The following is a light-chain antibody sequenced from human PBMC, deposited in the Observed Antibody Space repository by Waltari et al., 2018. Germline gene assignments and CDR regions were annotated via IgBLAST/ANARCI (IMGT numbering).Light chain of an antibody. CDR1: QSISHW. Sequence: DIQMTQSPSTLSASVGDRVTITCRASQSISHWLAWYQQKTGKAPKLLISKASSLEKEVPSRFSGSGSGTEFTLTITNLQPDDVATFYCQRYDDYPPTFGGGTKVEIK. CDR2: KAS. V-gene: IGKV1-5*03. J-gene: IGKJ4*01. CDR3: QRYDDYPPT.